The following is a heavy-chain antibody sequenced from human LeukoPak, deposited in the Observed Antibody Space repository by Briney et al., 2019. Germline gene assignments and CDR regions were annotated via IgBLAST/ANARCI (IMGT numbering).Heavy chain of an antibody. J-gene: IGHJ4*02. Sequence: ASVKVSCKASGFIFSSSAVQWVRQARGQRLEWIGWIVVGSGNTNYAQNFQERVTITRDMSTSTAYMELSSLRSGDTAVYYCVADCYGDCIDWGQGTLVTVSS. CDR2: IVVGSGNT. CDR1: GFIFSSSA. CDR3: VADCYGDCID. V-gene: IGHV1-58*01. D-gene: IGHD4-17*01.